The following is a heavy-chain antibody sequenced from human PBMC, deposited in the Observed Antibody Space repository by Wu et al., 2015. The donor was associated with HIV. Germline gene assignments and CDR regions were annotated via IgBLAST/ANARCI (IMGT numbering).Heavy chain of an antibody. CDR3: TRGPDFDY. V-gene: IGHV1-46*01. Sequence: QVQLVQSGAEVKKPGASVKVSCKASGYIFTTYYIHWVRQAPGQGLEWMGIINPSGGSTDYAQRFQGRVTMTRDTSTSTVYMKLSRLTSEDTAVYFCTRGPDFDYWGQGTLVIVSS. J-gene: IGHJ4*02. CDR1: GYIFTTYY. CDR2: INPSGGST.